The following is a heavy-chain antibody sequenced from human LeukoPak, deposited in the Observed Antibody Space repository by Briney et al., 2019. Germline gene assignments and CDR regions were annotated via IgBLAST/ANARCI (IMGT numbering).Heavy chain of an antibody. CDR2: IYHSGST. V-gene: IGHV4-38-2*02. J-gene: IGHJ6*03. CDR3: ARLGYDFWSGYYDYMDV. D-gene: IGHD3-3*01. Sequence: PSETLSLTCTVSGYSISSGYYWGWIRQPPGKGLEWIGSIYHSGSTYYNPSLKSRVTISVDTSKNQFSLKLSSVTAADTAVYYCARLGYDFWSGYYDYMDVWGKGTTVTVSS. CDR1: GYSISSGYY.